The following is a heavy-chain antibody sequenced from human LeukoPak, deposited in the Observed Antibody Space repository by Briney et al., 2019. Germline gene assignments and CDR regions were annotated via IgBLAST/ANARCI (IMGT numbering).Heavy chain of an antibody. CDR2: MSGSGGTT. D-gene: IGHD5-24*01. Sequence: GGSLRLSCAASGFTYSDYAMSWVRQAPGKGLKWVSIMSGSGGTTYYARSVKGRFTISRDNSRNTLFLQMNSLRVEDTAVYYCAKALGGRDAFSLWGQGALVTVSS. CDR3: AKALGGRDAFSL. J-gene: IGHJ4*02. V-gene: IGHV3-23*01. CDR1: GFTYSDYA.